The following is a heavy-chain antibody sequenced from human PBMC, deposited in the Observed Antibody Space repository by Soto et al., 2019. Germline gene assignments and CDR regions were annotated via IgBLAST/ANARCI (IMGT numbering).Heavy chain of an antibody. J-gene: IGHJ4*02. V-gene: IGHV4-38-2*01. CDR3: ARVKLAGRGSFHD. Sequence: PSETLSLTCAVSGYSITNGYYWGWIRQPPGKGLEWIRSIYHSGNTYYNPSLKSRVTLSIDTSKNQFSLKLRSVTAADTAMYYCARVKLAGRGSFHDWGQGTLVTVSS. CDR2: IYHSGNT. CDR1: GYSITNGYY. D-gene: IGHD3-3*02.